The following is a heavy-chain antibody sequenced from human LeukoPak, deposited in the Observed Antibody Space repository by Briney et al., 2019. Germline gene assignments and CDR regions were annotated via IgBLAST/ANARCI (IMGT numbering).Heavy chain of an antibody. Sequence: SETLSLTCIVSGGSISSSGYYWDWIRQPPGKGLEWIGNFYYTGSTYYNPSLKSRITISVDTYKNQFSLKLRSVTAADTAVYYCARHSRSGYGDYESAFDIWGQGTMVTVSS. D-gene: IGHD5-12*01. J-gene: IGHJ3*02. CDR2: FYYTGST. CDR3: ARHSRSGYGDYESAFDI. V-gene: IGHV4-39*01. CDR1: GGSISSSGYY.